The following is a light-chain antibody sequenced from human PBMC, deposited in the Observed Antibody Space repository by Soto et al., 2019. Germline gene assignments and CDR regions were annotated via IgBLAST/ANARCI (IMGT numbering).Light chain of an antibody. CDR3: QQSCSTPRT. Sequence: DIQMTQSPSSLSASVGDRVTITCRASQSISSYLNWYQQKPGKAPKHLIYAASSLQSGVPSRFSGSGSGSDSTLTISSLQPEDFATYYCQQSCSTPRTFGQGTKLEIK. CDR2: AAS. J-gene: IGKJ2*01. V-gene: IGKV1-39*01. CDR1: QSISSY.